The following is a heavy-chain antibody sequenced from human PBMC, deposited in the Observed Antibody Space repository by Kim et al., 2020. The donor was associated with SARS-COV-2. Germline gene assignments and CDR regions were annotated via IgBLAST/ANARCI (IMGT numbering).Heavy chain of an antibody. Sequence: GGSLRLSCAVSGFTFSTYAMSWVRQAPGKGLEWVSTISGSGGRTYYADSVKGRFTISRDNSKNTLYLQMNSLRAEDTAIYYCANDQEFYIGNNYYYYGMDVWGQGTTVTVSS. CDR1: GFTFSTYA. J-gene: IGHJ6*02. CDR3: ANDQEFYIGNNYYYYGMDV. D-gene: IGHD2-15*01. V-gene: IGHV3-23*01. CDR2: ISGSGGRT.